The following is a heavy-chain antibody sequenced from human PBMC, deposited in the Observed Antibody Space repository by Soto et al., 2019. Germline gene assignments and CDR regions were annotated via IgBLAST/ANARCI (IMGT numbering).Heavy chain of an antibody. V-gene: IGHV3-23*01. CDR3: AKGLYIAGAGHWYFDL. CDR1: GFTFSSYA. Sequence: EVQLLESGGGLVQPGGSLRLSCAASGFTFSSYAMSWVRQAPGKGLEWVSAISGSGGSTYYADSVKGRFTISRDNSKNARYLQVNSLRDEDTAVYYCAKGLYIAGAGHWYFDLWGRGTLVTVSS. J-gene: IGHJ2*01. CDR2: ISGSGGST. D-gene: IGHD6-13*01.